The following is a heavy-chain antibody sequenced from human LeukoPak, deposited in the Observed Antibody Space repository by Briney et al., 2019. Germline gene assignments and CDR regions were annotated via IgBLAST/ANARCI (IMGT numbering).Heavy chain of an antibody. CDR2: ISSGSSTI. CDR1: GFTFSTYS. D-gene: IGHD1-26*01. V-gene: IGHV3-48*02. J-gene: IGHJ4*02. Sequence: GGSLRLSCAASGFTFSTYSMNWVRQAPGRGLEWVSYISSGSSTIFYADSVKGRFTISRDNAQNSLYLQMNSLRDEDTAVYYCARDRGSLYYFDYWGQGTLVTVSS. CDR3: ARDRGSLYYFDY.